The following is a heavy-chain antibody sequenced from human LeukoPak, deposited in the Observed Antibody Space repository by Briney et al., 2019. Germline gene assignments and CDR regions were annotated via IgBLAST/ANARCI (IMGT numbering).Heavy chain of an antibody. J-gene: IGHJ4*02. CDR1: GFTFSSYA. Sequence: GGSLRLSCAASGFTFSSYAMSWVRQAPGKGLEWVSAISGSGAGTHYADSVQGRFTISRDNSKNTLYLQMISLRAEDTAVYYCAKAGYCSGGSCYRGFDYWGQGTLVTVSS. D-gene: IGHD2-15*01. V-gene: IGHV3-23*01. CDR3: AKAGYCSGGSCYRGFDY. CDR2: ISGSGAGT.